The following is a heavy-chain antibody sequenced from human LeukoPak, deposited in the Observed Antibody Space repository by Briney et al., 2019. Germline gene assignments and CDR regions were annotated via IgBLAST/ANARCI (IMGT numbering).Heavy chain of an antibody. D-gene: IGHD6-19*01. CDR2: IWYDGSNK. Sequence: GGSLRLSCAASGFTFSSYGMHWVRQAPGKGLEWVAVIWYDGSNKYYADSVKGRFTISSDNAKNSLYLQMNSLRAEDTAVYYCARDAGYSSGFDAFDIWGQGTMVTVSS. CDR1: GFTFSSYG. CDR3: ARDAGYSSGFDAFDI. V-gene: IGHV3-33*01. J-gene: IGHJ3*02.